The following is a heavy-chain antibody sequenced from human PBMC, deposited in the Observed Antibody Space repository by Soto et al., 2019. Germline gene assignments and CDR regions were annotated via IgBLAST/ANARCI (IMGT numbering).Heavy chain of an antibody. Sequence: EVQLVESGGDLVQPGGSLSLSCVASGFTFSNYWMHWVHQAPGKGLEWVSRINSDESSRAYADSVKGRFISSRDNDKKSLALEMNSLRAEDTAVYYCARGIDFYFDLWGRGTLVTVSS. CDR2: INSDESSR. V-gene: IGHV3-74*01. CDR1: GFTFSNYW. CDR3: ARGIDFYFDL. J-gene: IGHJ2*01.